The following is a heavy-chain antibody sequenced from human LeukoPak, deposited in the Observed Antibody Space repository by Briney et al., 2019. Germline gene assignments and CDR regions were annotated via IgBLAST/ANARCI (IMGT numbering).Heavy chain of an antibody. CDR3: ARGAVGGWVPPYYYYYGMDV. J-gene: IGHJ6*02. V-gene: IGHV4-59*01. CDR1: GGSISSYY. D-gene: IGHD3-10*01. CDR2: IYYSGST. Sequence: SETLSLTCTVSGGSISSYYWSWIQQPPGKGLEWIGYIYYSGSTNYNPSLKSRVTISVDTSKNQFSLKLSSVTAADTAVYYCARGAVGGWVPPYYYYYGMDVWGQGTTVTVSS.